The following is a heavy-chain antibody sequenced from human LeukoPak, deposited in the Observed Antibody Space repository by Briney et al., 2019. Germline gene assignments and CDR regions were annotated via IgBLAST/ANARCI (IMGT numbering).Heavy chain of an antibody. Sequence: SETLSLTCAVYGGSFSGYYWSWIRQPPGKGLEWIGEINHSGSTNYNPSLKSRVPISVGTSKNQFPLKLSSVTAADTAVYYGARGRSVVATIFPFDYWGQGTLVTVSS. CDR3: ARGRSVVATIFPFDY. CDR2: INHSGST. V-gene: IGHV4-34*01. J-gene: IGHJ4*02. CDR1: GGSFSGYY. D-gene: IGHD5-12*01.